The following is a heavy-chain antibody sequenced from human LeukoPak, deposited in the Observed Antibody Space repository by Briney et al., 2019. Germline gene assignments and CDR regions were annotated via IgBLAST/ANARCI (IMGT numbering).Heavy chain of an antibody. D-gene: IGHD3-10*01. V-gene: IGHV3-74*01. Sequence: GGSLRLSCAASGFTFSSYAMSWVRQAPGKGLVWVSRINNVGSSTTYADSVKGRFTISRDNAKNTLYLQMNSLRPEDTAVYYCAKLGFGETSDYWGQGTLVTVSS. CDR1: GFTFSSYA. J-gene: IGHJ4*02. CDR3: AKLGFGETSDY. CDR2: INNVGSST.